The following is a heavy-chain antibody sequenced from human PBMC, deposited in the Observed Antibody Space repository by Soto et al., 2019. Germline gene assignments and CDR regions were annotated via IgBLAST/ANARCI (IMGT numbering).Heavy chain of an antibody. Sequence: EVQLLESGGGLIQPGGSLRLSCAASGFTVSNNYMSWVRQAPGKGLEWVSVIYSGGSTYYADSVKGRFTISRDNSKTTLYLQMNSLRAEDTAVYYCASVAHSDFWSGWDWGQGTLVTVSS. CDR3: ASVAHSDFWSGWD. CDR2: IYSGGST. V-gene: IGHV3-53*01. D-gene: IGHD3-3*01. J-gene: IGHJ4*02. CDR1: GFTVSNNY.